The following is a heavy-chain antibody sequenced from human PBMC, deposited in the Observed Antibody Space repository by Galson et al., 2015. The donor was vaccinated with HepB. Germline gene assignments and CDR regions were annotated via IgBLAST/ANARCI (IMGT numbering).Heavy chain of an antibody. Sequence: SLRLSCAASGFTFSSYSMNWVRQAPGTGLEWVSYISSSSSTIYYADSVKGRFTISRDNAKNSLYLQMNSLRAEDTAVYYCARDDGGSWVRGVIIPGFDYWCQGTLVTVSS. J-gene: IGHJ4*02. CDR1: GFTFSSYS. D-gene: IGHD3-10*01. V-gene: IGHV3-48*04. CDR2: ISSSSSTI. CDR3: ARDDGGSWVRGVIIPGFDY.